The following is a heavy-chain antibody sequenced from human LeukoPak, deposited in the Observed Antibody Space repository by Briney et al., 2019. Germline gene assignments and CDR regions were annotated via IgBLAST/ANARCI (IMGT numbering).Heavy chain of an antibody. CDR3: ARGRVCSGWYIPFEY. Sequence: GGSLRLSCVASGFTFRSYEMNWVRQAPGRGPEWVSYIGCTGNNIYYADSVKGRFTISRDNANNILHLQMNSLRAEDTAIYYCARGRVCSGWYIPFEYWGQGTLVTVSS. D-gene: IGHD6-19*01. CDR1: GFTFRSYE. J-gene: IGHJ4*02. V-gene: IGHV3-48*03. CDR2: IGCTGNNI.